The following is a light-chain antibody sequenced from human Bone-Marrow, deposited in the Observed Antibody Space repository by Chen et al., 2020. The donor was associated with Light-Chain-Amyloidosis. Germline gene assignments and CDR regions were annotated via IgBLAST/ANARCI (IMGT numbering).Light chain of an antibody. J-gene: IGKJ5*01. Sequence: DIVMTQSPLSLSVTLGEPASISCRSSQSLLHSNGYIYLDWYLQKPGQSPKVLIYWVSNRASGVPDRFSGSGSGTDFTLRISRVEAEDVGVYYCMQALQTPPAFGQGTRLEIK. CDR3: MQALQTPPA. CDR2: WVS. CDR1: QSLLHSNGYIY. V-gene: IGKV2-28*01.